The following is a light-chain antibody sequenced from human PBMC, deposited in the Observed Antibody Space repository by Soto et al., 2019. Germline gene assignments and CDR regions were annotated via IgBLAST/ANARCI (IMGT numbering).Light chain of an antibody. CDR1: SGHSRSI. CDR3: ETWGTNTRV. Sequence: QSVLTQSSSASASLGSSVKLTCTLSSGHSRSIIAWHQQQPGKAPRYLMKLEGSGSYNKGSGVPDRFSGSSSGADRYLTISNLQFEDEADYYCETWGTNTRVFGGGTKVTVL. V-gene: IGLV4-60*02. CDR2: LEGSGSY. J-gene: IGLJ3*02.